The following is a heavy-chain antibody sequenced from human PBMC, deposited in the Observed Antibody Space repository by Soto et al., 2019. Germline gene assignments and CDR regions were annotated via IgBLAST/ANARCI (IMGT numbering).Heavy chain of an antibody. V-gene: IGHV3-30*18. CDR1: GFTCSSYG. CDR2: ISYDGSNT. D-gene: IGHD1-26*01. Sequence: QVPLVESGGGVVQPGRSLRLSCVASGFTCSSYGMHWVRQAPGKGLEWVAIISYDGSNTYYADSVKGRFTISRDNSKNTLYLQMNSLRAEDTSVYYCAKEGGLSGSYYISSSYYFDYWGQGTLVTVSS. CDR3: AKEGGLSGSYYISSSYYFDY. J-gene: IGHJ4*02.